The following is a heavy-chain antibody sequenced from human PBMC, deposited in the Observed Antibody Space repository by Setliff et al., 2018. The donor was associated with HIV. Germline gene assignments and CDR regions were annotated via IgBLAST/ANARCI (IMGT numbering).Heavy chain of an antibody. CDR2: IYYRGST. J-gene: IGHJ5*02. V-gene: IGHV4-59*11. Sequence: PSETLSLTCTVSGGSISSHYWSWIRQPPGKGLEWIGSIYYRGSTNYNPSLKSRVTISVDTSKNQFSLNLSSVTAADTAVYYCARLLNYYGNWFDPWGQGTLVTVSS. CDR1: GGSISSHY. D-gene: IGHD3-10*01. CDR3: ARLLNYYGNWFDP.